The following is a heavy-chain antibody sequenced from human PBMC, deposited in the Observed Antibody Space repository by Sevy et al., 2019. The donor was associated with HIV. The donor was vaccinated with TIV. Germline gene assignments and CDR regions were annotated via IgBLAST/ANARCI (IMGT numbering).Heavy chain of an antibody. D-gene: IGHD2-15*01. J-gene: IGHJ6*02. CDR2: ISYDGSNK. V-gene: IGHV3-30-3*01. CDR1: GFTFSSYA. Sequence: GGSLRLSCAASGFTFSSYAMHWVRQAPGKGLEWVAVISYDGSNKYYADSVKGRFTISRDNSKKTLYLQMNSLRAEDTAVYYCARDHVVVVAATFRYYYYGMDVWGQGTTVTVSS. CDR3: ARDHVVVVAATFRYYYYGMDV.